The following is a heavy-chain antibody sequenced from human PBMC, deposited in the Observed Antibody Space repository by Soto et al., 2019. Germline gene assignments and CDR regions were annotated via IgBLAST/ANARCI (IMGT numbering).Heavy chain of an antibody. V-gene: IGHV2-5*02. J-gene: IGHJ4*02. CDR3: AHIKTGYWHIALDGPFDY. CDR2: IYRDDEK. CDR1: GFSLSATGVG. D-gene: IGHD3-3*02. Sequence: QITLKESGPAVVEATQTLKLTCAFTGFSLSATGVGVGWIRQSPGKALEWLALIYRDDEKRYPPSLTNRVSVTQDTSRSQVVLTMTNVGPLDTGTYYCAHIKTGYWHIALDGPFDYWGQGILVTVSS.